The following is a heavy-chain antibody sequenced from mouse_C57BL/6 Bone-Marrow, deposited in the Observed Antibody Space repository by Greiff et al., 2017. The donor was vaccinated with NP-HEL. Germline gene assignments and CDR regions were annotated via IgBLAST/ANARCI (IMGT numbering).Heavy chain of an antibody. Sequence: EVKLQESGAELVRPGASVKLSCTASGFNIKDDYMHWVKQRPEQGLEWIGWIDPENGDTEYASKFQGKATITADTSSNTAYLQLSSLTSEDTAVYYCTKGGSSFCFDYWGQGTTLTVAS. J-gene: IGHJ2*01. V-gene: IGHV14-4*01. CDR3: TKGGSSFCFDY. CDR1: GFNIKDDY. D-gene: IGHD1-1*01. CDR2: IDPENGDT.